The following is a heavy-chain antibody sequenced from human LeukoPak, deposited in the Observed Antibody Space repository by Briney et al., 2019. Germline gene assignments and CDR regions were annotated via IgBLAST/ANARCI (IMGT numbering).Heavy chain of an antibody. Sequence: PGGSLRLSCAASGFTFSSYSMNWVRQAPGKGLEWVADINRDGSQRNHVDSVKGRFTISRDNAKNSLYLQMDSLTAEDTAVYYCARDSTYSSGSRFYDRFDYWGQGTLVTVSS. J-gene: IGHJ4*02. CDR1: GFTFSSYS. V-gene: IGHV3-7*03. CDR3: ARDSTYSSGSRFYDRFDY. CDR2: INRDGSQR. D-gene: IGHD2-15*01.